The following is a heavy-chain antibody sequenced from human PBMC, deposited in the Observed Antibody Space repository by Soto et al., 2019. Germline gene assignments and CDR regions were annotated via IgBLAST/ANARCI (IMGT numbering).Heavy chain of an antibody. V-gene: IGHV1-69*08. CDR1: VGTLSSYT. D-gene: IGHD2-15*01. CDR2: IIHILGIA. J-gene: IGHJ4*02. CDR3: ARDSGYCSGGSCYPGYSRSDY. Sequence: QVQLWQSGAAVKKPGSSVKVSCKASVGTLSSYTISWGRQAPGQGREWMGRIIHILGIANYAQKFQGRVTITADKSTSTADIELSSLRSEDTAVYYCARDSGYCSGGSCYPGYSRSDYWGQGTLVTVSS.